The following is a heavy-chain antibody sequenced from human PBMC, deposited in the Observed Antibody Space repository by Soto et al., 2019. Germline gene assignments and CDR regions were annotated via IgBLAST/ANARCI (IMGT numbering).Heavy chain of an antibody. Sequence: SETLSLTCTVSGGSVSSESHYWSWIRQTPGKGLEWIGSIFHGGKTYYNPSLKSRVTISVDMSKNQFSLKLNSVTAADTAVYYCARARWYDAFDVWGQGTVVTVS. D-gene: IGHD2-15*01. CDR1: GGSVSSESHY. V-gene: IGHV4-39*07. CDR2: IFHGGKT. J-gene: IGHJ3*01. CDR3: ARARWYDAFDV.